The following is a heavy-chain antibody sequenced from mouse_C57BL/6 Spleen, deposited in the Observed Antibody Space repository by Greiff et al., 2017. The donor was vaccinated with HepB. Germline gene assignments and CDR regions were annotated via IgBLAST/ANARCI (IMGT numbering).Heavy chain of an antibody. Sequence: QVQLKQPGAELVRPGSSVKLSCKASGYTFTSYWMDWVKQRPGQGLEWIGNIYPSDSETHYNQKFKDKATLTVDKSSSTAYMQLSSLTSEDSAVYYCARYDYGSSFDYWGQGTTLTVSS. D-gene: IGHD1-1*01. CDR2: IYPSDSET. V-gene: IGHV1-61*01. CDR1: GYTFTSYW. CDR3: ARYDYGSSFDY. J-gene: IGHJ2*01.